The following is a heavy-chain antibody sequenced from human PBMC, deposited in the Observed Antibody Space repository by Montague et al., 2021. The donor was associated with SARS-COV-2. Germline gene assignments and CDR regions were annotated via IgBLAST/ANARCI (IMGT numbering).Heavy chain of an antibody. CDR1: GGSLSTYY. CDR3: ARNAYNHYGLDV. J-gene: IGHJ6*02. V-gene: IGHV4-59*08. CDR2: IDDSGTT. Sequence: DTLSLTCSVSGGSLSTYYWSWIRQPPGKGLEWIGYIDDSGTTRXNPSLRGRATISLDLSKNQFSLDLNSVTAADTAVYYCARNAYNHYGLDVWGQGTTVTVSS.